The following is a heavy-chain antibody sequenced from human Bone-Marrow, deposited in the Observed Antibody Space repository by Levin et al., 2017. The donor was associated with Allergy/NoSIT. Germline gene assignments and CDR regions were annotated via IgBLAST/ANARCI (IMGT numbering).Heavy chain of an antibody. CDR1: GYNFPKYW. CDR3: ATSSSYFYGSGNPAFFDY. D-gene: IGHD3-10*01. Sequence: GESLKISCKGSGYNFPKYWIAWVRQTPDKGLEWMGIIYPDDSDTKYSPSFQGHVTISADKSLNTAYLQWNSLQASDTAMYYCATSSSYFYGSGNPAFFDYWGQGTLVTVSS. J-gene: IGHJ4*02. CDR2: IYPDDSDT. V-gene: IGHV5-51*01.